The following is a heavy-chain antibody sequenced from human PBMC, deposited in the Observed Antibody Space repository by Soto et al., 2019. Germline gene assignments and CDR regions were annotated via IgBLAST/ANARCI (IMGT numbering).Heavy chain of an antibody. CDR2: INPSGGST. CDR3: ARDNYLDIAARPSAFDI. CDR1: GYTFTSYY. Sequence: ASVKVSCKASGYTFTSYYMHWVRQAPGQGLEWMGIINPSGGSTSYAQKFQGRVTMTRDTSTSTVYMELSSLRSEDTAVYYCARDNYLDIAARPSAFDIWGQGTMVTVSS. J-gene: IGHJ3*02. V-gene: IGHV1-46*01. D-gene: IGHD6-6*01.